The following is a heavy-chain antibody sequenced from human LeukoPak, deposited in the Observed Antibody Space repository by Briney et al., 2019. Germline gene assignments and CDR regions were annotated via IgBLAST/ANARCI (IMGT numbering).Heavy chain of an antibody. D-gene: IGHD6-6*01. CDR3: ARESTFEYSSSWFDY. V-gene: IGHV4-39*07. CDR2: IYYSGST. Sequence: SETLSLTCTVSGGSISSSSYYWGWIRQPPGKGLEWIGRIYYSGSTYYNPSLKSRATISVDTSKNQFSLKLSSVTAADTAVYYCARESTFEYSSSWFDYWGQGTLVTVSS. J-gene: IGHJ4*02. CDR1: GGSISSSSYY.